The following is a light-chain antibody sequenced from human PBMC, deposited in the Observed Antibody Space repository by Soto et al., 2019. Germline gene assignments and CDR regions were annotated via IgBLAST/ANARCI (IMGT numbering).Light chain of an antibody. CDR3: QQLNSYPLT. J-gene: IGKJ1*01. CDR1: QGISSY. Sequence: DIQLTQSPSFLSASVGDRVTITCRASQGISSYLAWYQQKPGIAPKLLIYAASTLQSGVPSRFSGSGSGTEFTLTISSLQPEDFATYYCQQLNSYPLTFGQGTKVEIK. CDR2: AAS. V-gene: IGKV1-9*01.